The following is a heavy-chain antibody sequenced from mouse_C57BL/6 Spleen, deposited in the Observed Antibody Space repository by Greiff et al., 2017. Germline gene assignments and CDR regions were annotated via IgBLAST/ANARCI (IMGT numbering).Heavy chain of an antibody. V-gene: IGHV1-69*01. CDR3: ARRGYDYYAMDY. CDR1: GYTFTSYW. Sequence: VQLQQSGAELVMPGASVKLSCKASGYTFTSYWMHWVKQRPGQGLEWIGEIDPSDSYTTYNQKFKGKSTLTVDKSSSTAYMQLSSLTSEDSAVYYCARRGYDYYAMDYWGQGTSVTVSS. CDR2: IDPSDSYT. J-gene: IGHJ4*01. D-gene: IGHD3-1*01.